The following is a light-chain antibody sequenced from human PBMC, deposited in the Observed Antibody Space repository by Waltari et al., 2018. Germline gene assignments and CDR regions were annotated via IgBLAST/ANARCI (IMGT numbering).Light chain of an antibody. CDR2: DSF. V-gene: IGKV3-20*01. J-gene: IGKJ1*01. Sequence: SCRASQNIRGAYLAWYQQRPGQAPRLLIYDSFIRATGIPDRFSGSGSGADFTLTISSLAPEDSAVYFCHQYDTSPQTFGQGTKVSIK. CDR3: HQYDTSPQT. CDR1: QNIRGAY.